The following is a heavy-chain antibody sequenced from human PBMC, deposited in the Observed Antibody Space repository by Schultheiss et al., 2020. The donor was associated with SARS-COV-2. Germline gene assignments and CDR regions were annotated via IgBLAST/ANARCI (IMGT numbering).Heavy chain of an antibody. D-gene: IGHD2-2*01. CDR2: ISSNGGST. CDR1: GFTFSSYA. Sequence: GGSLRLSCSASGFTFSSYAMHWVRQAPGKGLEYVSAISSNGGSTYYADSVKGRFTISRDNSKNTLYLQMNSLRAEDTAVYYCAKLRFGVVVPAAIFDYWGQGTLVTVSS. CDR3: AKLRFGVVVPAAIFDY. J-gene: IGHJ4*02. V-gene: IGHV3-64D*06.